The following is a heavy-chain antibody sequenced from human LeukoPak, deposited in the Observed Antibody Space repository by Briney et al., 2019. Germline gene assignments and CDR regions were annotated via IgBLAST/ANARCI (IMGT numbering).Heavy chain of an antibody. CDR2: ISYDGSNK. J-gene: IGHJ4*02. CDR1: GFTFSSYA. D-gene: IGHD1-1*01. Sequence: GGSLRLSCAASGFTFSSYAMHWVRQAPGKGLEWVAVISYDGSNKYYADSVKGRFTISRDNSKNTLYLQMNSLRAEDTAVYYCARGYNWGSNEDFDYWGQGTLVTVSS. CDR3: ARGYNWGSNEDFDY. V-gene: IGHV3-30-3*01.